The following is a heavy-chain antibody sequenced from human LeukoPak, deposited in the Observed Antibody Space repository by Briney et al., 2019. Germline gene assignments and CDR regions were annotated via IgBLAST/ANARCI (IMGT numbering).Heavy chain of an antibody. D-gene: IGHD4-17*01. CDR2: ISGNGVST. Sequence: PGGSLRLSCTTSGFTFSSYAMSWVRQAPGKGLEWVSAISGNGVSTYYADSVKGRFTISRDNSKNTLYLQMNSLRAEDTAVYYCAKGLTAVTIIDYWGQGTLVTVSS. V-gene: IGHV3-23*01. J-gene: IGHJ4*02. CDR1: GFTFSSYA. CDR3: AKGLTAVTIIDY.